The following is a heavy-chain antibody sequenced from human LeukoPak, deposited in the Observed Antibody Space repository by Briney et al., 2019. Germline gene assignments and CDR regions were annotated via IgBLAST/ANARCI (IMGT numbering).Heavy chain of an antibody. Sequence: SETLSLTCTVSGGSISSSSYYWGWIRQPPGKGLEWIGSIYYSGSTYYNPSLKSRVTISVDTSKNQISLKLSSVTAADTAVYYCARGRSEYSGYDLPDYWGQGTLVTVSS. CDR1: GGSISSSSYY. V-gene: IGHV4-39*01. CDR3: ARGRSEYSGYDLPDY. J-gene: IGHJ4*02. CDR2: IYYSGST. D-gene: IGHD5-12*01.